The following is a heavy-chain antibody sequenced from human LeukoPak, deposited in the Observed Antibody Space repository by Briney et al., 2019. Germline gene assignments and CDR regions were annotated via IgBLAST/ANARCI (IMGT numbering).Heavy chain of an antibody. V-gene: IGHV3-11*06. Sequence: PGGSLRLSCTASGFTFSDCYMSWIRQAPGKGLEWVSYITNRGTYTNYADSVKGRFTISRDNSKNTLYLQMNSLRAEDTAVYYCAREGIAAAGPYFDYWGQGTLVTVSS. D-gene: IGHD6-13*01. CDR1: GFTFSDCY. CDR2: ITNRGTYT. J-gene: IGHJ4*02. CDR3: AREGIAAAGPYFDY.